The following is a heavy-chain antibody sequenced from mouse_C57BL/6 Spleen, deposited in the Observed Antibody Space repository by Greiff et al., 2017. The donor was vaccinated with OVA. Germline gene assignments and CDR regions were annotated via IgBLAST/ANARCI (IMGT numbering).Heavy chain of an antibody. CDR2: INYDGSST. CDR1: GFTFSDYY. Sequence: EVMLVESEGGLVQPGSSMKLSCTASGFTFSDYYMAWVRQVPEKGLEWVANINYDGSSTYYLDSLKSRFIISRDNAKNILYLQMSSLKSEDTATYYCAREGNYYGTHWYFDVWGTGTTVTVSS. V-gene: IGHV5-16*01. J-gene: IGHJ1*03. D-gene: IGHD1-1*01. CDR3: AREGNYYGTHWYFDV.